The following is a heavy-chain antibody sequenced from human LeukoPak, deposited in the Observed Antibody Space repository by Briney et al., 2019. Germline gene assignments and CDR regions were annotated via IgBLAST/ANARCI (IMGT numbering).Heavy chain of an antibody. V-gene: IGHV3-30*18. CDR3: AKDRYGDHLRVFDS. CDR2: VTYDGSNQ. CDR1: GYTFTGYY. Sequence: SCKASGYTFTGYYMHWVRQAPGKGLEWVAVVTYDGSNQYYADSVKGRFTISRDNSENTLFLQMNSLRPDDTAMYYCAKDRYGDHLRVFDSWGQGTLVTVSS. D-gene: IGHD4-17*01. J-gene: IGHJ4*02.